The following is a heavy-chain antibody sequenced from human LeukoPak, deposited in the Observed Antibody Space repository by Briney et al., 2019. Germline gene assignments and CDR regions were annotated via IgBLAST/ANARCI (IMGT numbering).Heavy chain of an antibody. Sequence: PSETLSLTCTVSGGSVSSYYWSWIRQPAGKGLEWIGYIYYSGSTNYNPSLKSRVTISVDTSKNQFSLKLSSVTAADTAVYYCASNTGTVFDNWGQGALVTVSS. CDR2: IYYSGST. CDR1: GGSVSSYY. J-gene: IGHJ4*02. CDR3: ASNTGTVFDN. D-gene: IGHD1-1*01. V-gene: IGHV4-59*02.